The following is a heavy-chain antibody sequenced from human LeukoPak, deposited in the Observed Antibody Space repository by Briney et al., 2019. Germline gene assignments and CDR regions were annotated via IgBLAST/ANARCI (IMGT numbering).Heavy chain of an antibody. J-gene: IGHJ4*02. CDR3: AKGNDDSSGYYFRRWYYFDY. CDR1: GFTFSSYA. D-gene: IGHD3-22*01. V-gene: IGHV3-23*01. CDR2: ISGSGGST. Sequence: GGSLRLSCAASGFTFSSYAMSWVRQAPGKGLEWVSAISGSGGSTYYADSVKGRFTISRDNSKNTLYLQMNSLRAEDTAVHYCAKGNDDSSGYYFRRWYYFDYWGQGTLVTVSS.